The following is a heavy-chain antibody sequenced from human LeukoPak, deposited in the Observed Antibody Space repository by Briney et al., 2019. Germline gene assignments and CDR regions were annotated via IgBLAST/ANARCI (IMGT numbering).Heavy chain of an antibody. J-gene: IGHJ6*03. CDR2: INHSGST. CDR1: GGSFSGYY. D-gene: IGHD3-22*01. CDR3: ASLRRRSSGYKKDYYYMDD. V-gene: IGHV4-34*01. Sequence: SETLSLTCAVYGGSFSGYYWSWIRQPPGKGLEWIGEINHSGSTNYNPSLKSRVTISVDTSKNQFSLKLSSVTAADTAVYYCASLRRRSSGYKKDYYYMDDWGKGTTVTVSS.